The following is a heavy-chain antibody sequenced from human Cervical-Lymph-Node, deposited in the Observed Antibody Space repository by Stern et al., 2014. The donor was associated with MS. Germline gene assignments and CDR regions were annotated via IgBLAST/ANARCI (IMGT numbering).Heavy chain of an antibody. V-gene: IGHV1-69*01. Sequence: QVQLVQSGAEVTKPGSSVKVSCKASGGTFSKFPSSWVRQAPGQGLEWLGGIFPVFGTPTYAQEFRGRFTITADVSTSTVYMELSSLRSDDTAVYYCARSSETSDRWYSLGYDLWGQGTLVTVSS. D-gene: IGHD6-13*01. CDR1: GGTFSKFP. J-gene: IGHJ5*02. CDR2: IFPVFGTP. CDR3: ARSSETSDRWYSLGYDL.